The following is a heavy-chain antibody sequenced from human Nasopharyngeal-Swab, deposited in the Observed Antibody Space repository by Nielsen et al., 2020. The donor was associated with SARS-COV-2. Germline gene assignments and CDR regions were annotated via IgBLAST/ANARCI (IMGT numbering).Heavy chain of an antibody. CDR2: IRSKTYGGAP. V-gene: IGHV3-49*01. D-gene: IGHD1-26*01. CDR1: GFTFGDYA. Sequence: GESLKISCTTSGFTFGDYAMSWFRQAPGKGLEWVGFIRSKTYGGAPDYAASVKGRFTIPRDGAESIAYLQMNSLENEDTGVYYCARSVGSFYGQGAFDIWGQGTMVTVSS. J-gene: IGHJ3*02. CDR3: ARSVGSFYGQGAFDI.